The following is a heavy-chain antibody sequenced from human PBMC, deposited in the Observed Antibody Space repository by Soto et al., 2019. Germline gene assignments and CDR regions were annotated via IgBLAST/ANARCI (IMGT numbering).Heavy chain of an antibody. CDR3: ARGRDGDY. Sequence: QVHLVQSGAEVKKPGASVKVSCQGSGYAFTTYGITWVRQAHGQGLEWMGWISAHNGNTNYAQKPQDRVTVTRDTSTSTAYMELRSLRYVYTAVYYCARGRDGDYWGQGALVTVSS. CDR1: GYAFTTYG. J-gene: IGHJ4*02. D-gene: IGHD6-6*01. V-gene: IGHV1-18*01. CDR2: ISAHNGNT.